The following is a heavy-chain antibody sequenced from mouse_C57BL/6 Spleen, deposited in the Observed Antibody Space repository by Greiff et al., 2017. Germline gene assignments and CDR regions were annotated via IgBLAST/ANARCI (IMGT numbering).Heavy chain of an antibody. D-gene: IGHD1-2*01. CDR1: GYAFSSYW. CDR2: IYPGDGDT. CDR3: ARSTALAEGAMDY. Sequence: QVHVKQSGAELVKPGASVKISCKASGYAFSSYWMNWVKQRPGKGLEWIGQIYPGDGDTNYNGKFKGKGTLTAATSSSTAYMQLSSLTSEDSAVYFSARSTALAEGAMDYWGQGTSVTVSS. J-gene: IGHJ4*01. V-gene: IGHV1-80*01.